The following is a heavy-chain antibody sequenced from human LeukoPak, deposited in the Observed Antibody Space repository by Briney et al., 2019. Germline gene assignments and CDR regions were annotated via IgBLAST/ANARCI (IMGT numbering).Heavy chain of an antibody. D-gene: IGHD1-26*01. Sequence: GGSLRLSCAASGFTFDGYDMHWVRQAPGKGLEWVAIISYDGSGKYYGDSVKGRFTISRDNSKSTLYLQMNSLRAEDAAVHYCAKDLFRWELPKGPPDPWGQGTLVTVSS. CDR2: ISYDGSGK. J-gene: IGHJ5*02. CDR1: GFTFDGYD. CDR3: AKDLFRWELPKGPPDP. V-gene: IGHV3-30*18.